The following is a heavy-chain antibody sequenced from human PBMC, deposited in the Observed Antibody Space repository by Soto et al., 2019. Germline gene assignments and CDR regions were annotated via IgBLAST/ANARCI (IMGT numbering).Heavy chain of an antibody. CDR1: GFSFRTYA. CDR2: ISAHDGST. D-gene: IGHD6-13*01. J-gene: IGHJ4*02. CDR3: AKDPCSSWYCKYFEY. Sequence: EVQLLESGGGLVQAGESLRLSCVGSGFSFRTYAMNWVRQSPGKGLEWVSGISAHDGSTLYAESVRGRFTISRDNSKNTLYLQMNSLRAEDTAVYYCAKDPCSSWYCKYFEYWGQGTQVTVSS. V-gene: IGHV3-23*01.